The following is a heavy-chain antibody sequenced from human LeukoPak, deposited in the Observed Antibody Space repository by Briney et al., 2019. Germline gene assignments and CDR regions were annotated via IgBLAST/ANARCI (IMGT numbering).Heavy chain of an antibody. V-gene: IGHV1-18*01. J-gene: IGHJ3*02. CDR2: ISAYNGNT. D-gene: IGHD1-26*01. Sequence: ASVKVSCKASRYTFTSYGISWVRQAPGQGLEWMGWISAYNGNTNYAQKLQGRVTMTTDTSTSTAYMERRSLRSDDTAVYYGAREGWELLAFDIWGQGTMVTVSS. CDR1: RYTFTSYG. CDR3: AREGWELLAFDI.